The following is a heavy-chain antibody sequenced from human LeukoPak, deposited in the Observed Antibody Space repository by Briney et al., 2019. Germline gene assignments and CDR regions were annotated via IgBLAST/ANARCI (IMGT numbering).Heavy chain of an antibody. D-gene: IGHD5-12*01. Sequence: SETLSLTCAIYGGSFSGYYWSWIRQPPGKGLEWIGEINHSGSTNYNPSLKSRVTISVDTSKNQFSLKLSSVTAADTAVYYCASVDIVATTVGYFDYWGQGTLVTVSS. V-gene: IGHV4-34*01. CDR1: GGSFSGYY. CDR2: INHSGST. J-gene: IGHJ4*02. CDR3: ASVDIVATTVGYFDY.